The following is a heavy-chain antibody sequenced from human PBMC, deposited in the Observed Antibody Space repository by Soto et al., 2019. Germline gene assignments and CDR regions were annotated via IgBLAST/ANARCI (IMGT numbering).Heavy chain of an antibody. J-gene: IGHJ5*02. D-gene: IGHD6-19*01. CDR3: ARAVPKGYWFDP. V-gene: IGHV3-21*01. CDR2: ISSSSYI. CDR1: GFTFSSYS. Sequence: PGGSLRLSCAASGFTFSSYSMNWVRQAPGKGLEWVSSISSSSYIYYADSVKGRFTISRDNAKNSLYLQMNSLRAEDTAVYYCARAVPKGYWFDPWGQGTLVTVSS.